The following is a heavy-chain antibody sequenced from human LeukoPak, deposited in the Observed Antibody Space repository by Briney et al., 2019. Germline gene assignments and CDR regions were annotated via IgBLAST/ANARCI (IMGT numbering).Heavy chain of an antibody. D-gene: IGHD4-23*01. CDR2: IRSKANSYAT. CDR1: GFTFSGSA. CDR3: TRTYDGGNFPFDY. J-gene: IGHJ4*02. Sequence: GGSLRLSCAASGFTFSGSAMHWVRQASGKGLEWVGRIRSKANSYATAYAASVKGRFTIPRDDSKNTAYLQMNSLKTEDTAVYYCTRTYDGGNFPFDYWGQGTLVTVSS. V-gene: IGHV3-73*01.